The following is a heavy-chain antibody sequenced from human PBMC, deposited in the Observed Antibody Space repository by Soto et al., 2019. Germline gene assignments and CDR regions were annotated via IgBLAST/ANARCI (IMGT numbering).Heavy chain of an antibody. CDR2: ISGSGGST. CDR1: GFTFSSYA. CDR3: ARRGTGTDFDY. D-gene: IGHD6-13*01. J-gene: IGHJ4*02. V-gene: IGHV3-23*01. Sequence: EVQLLDSGGGLVQPGGSLRLSCAASGFTFSSYAMNWVRQAPGKGLEWVSVISGSGGSTYYADSVKGRFTISRDNSKNTLYLQMNSLRAEDTAVYYCARRGTGTDFDYWGQGTLVTVSS.